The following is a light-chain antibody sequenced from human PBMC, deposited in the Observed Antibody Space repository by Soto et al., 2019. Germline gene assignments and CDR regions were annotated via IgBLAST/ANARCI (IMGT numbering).Light chain of an antibody. Sequence: QYALTQPASVSGSPGQSITISCTGTSSDVGGYNYVSWYQQHPGKAPKLMIYEVSNRPSGVSNRFSGSKSGNTASLTISGLQAEDEADYYCSSYTYSSTPYVFGTGTKVTVL. CDR2: EVS. J-gene: IGLJ1*01. CDR3: SSYTYSSTPYV. CDR1: SSDVGGYNY. V-gene: IGLV2-14*01.